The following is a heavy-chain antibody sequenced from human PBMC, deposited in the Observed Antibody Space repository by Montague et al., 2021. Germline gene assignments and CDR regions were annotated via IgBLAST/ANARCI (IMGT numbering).Heavy chain of an antibody. CDR2: SRFLSEKYN. V-gene: IGHV6-1*01. Sequence: CAISGDSDAVEELRRRSDEHTSALDPALLRVSRFLSEKYNDYAVSVKSRITINPDTSKNQFSLQLNSVTPEDTAVYYCARGLWFGELLNRYYYYGMDVWGQGTTVTVSS. CDR1: GDSDAVEELR. J-gene: IGHJ6*02. CDR3: ARGLWFGELLNRYYYYGMDV. D-gene: IGHD3-10*01.